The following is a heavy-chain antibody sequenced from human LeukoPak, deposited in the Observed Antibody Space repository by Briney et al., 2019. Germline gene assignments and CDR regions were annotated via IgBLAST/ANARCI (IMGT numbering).Heavy chain of an antibody. CDR3: ARQKWGSGYSGYDYDY. D-gene: IGHD5-12*01. J-gene: IGHJ4*02. CDR1: GYSYTSYW. CDR2: IYPGDSDT. Sequence: GESLKISCKGSGYSYTSYWIGWERQMPGKGLEWMGIIYPGDSDTRYSPSFQGQVTISADKSISTAYLQWSSLKASDTAMYYCARQKWGSGYSGYDYDYWGQGTLVTVSS. V-gene: IGHV5-51*01.